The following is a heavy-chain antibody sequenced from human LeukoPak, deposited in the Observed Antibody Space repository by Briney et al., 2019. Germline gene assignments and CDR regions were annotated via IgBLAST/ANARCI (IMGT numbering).Heavy chain of an antibody. D-gene: IGHD6-6*01. CDR2: ITDSGGDT. CDR1: GFTFRNYA. J-gene: IGHJ4*02. V-gene: IGHV3-23*01. Sequence: GGSLRLSCAASGFTFRNYAMSWVRQAPGKGLEWVSAITDSGGDTYHADSVKGRFTISRDNSENTLYLQMNSLRVEDTAVYYCAKGSRSSRPYHFDHWGQGTLVTVSS. CDR3: AKGSRSSRPYHFDH.